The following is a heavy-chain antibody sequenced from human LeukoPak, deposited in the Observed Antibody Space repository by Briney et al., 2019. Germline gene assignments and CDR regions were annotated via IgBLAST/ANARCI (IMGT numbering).Heavy chain of an antibody. CDR1: GFTFSSYS. CDR3: ARDPGHFCSSTSCYAFDP. Sequence: GGSLRLSCAASGFTFSSYSTNWVRQAPGKGLEWVSSISSSSSYIYYADSVKGRFTISRDNAKNSLYLQMNSLRAEDTAVYYCARDPGHFCSSTSCYAFDPWGQGTLVTVSS. CDR2: ISSSSSYI. D-gene: IGHD2-2*01. V-gene: IGHV3-21*01. J-gene: IGHJ5*02.